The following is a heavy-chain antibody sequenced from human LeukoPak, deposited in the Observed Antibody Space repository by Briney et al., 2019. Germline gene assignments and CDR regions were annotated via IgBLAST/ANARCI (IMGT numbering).Heavy chain of an antibody. J-gene: IGHJ4*02. CDR3: AKDESVVITTFGY. V-gene: IGHV3-23*01. CDR2: ISGSGGNT. CDR1: GFTFSSYA. Sequence: GGSLRLSCVASGFTFSSYAMNWVRQAPGKGLEWVSLISGSGGNTYYADSVKGRFTISRDNSKNTLYLQMNSLRAEDTALYYCAKDESVVITTFGYWGQGTLVTVSS. D-gene: IGHD3-22*01.